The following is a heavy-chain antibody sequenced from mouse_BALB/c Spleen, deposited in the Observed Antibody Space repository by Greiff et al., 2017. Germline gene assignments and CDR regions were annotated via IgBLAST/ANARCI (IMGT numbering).Heavy chain of an antibody. Sequence: EVKLMESGGDLVKPGGSLKLSCAASGFTFSSYGMSWVRQTPDKRLEWVATISSGGSYTYYPDSVKGRFTISRDNAKNTLYLQMSSLKSEDTAMYYCARHGYDYDDGRGYYAMDYWGQGTSVTVSS. CDR1: GFTFSSYG. D-gene: IGHD2-4*01. CDR2: ISSGGSYT. CDR3: ARHGYDYDDGRGYYAMDY. J-gene: IGHJ4*01. V-gene: IGHV5-6*01.